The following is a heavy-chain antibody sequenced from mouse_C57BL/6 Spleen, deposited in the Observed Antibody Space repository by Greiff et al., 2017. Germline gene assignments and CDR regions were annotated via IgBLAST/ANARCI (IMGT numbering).Heavy chain of an antibody. V-gene: IGHV5-4*01. CDR1: GFTFSSYA. CDR2: ISAGGSYT. D-gene: IGHD2-2*01. Sequence: EVKLMESGGGLVKPGGSLKLSCAASGFTFSSYAMSWVRQTPEQRLEWVATISAGGSYTYYPDNVKGRFTISRDNAKNNLYLQMSHLKSEDTAMYYCARDRGLSSFDYWGQGTTLTVSS. CDR3: ARDRGLSSFDY. J-gene: IGHJ2*01.